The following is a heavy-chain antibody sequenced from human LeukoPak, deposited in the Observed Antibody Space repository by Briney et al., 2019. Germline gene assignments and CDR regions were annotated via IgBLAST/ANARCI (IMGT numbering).Heavy chain of an antibody. J-gene: IGHJ4*02. D-gene: IGHD1-26*01. CDR3: ASSTPQGASDY. CDR1: GGSISSYY. V-gene: IGHV4-59*01. Sequence: SETLSLTCTVSGGSISSYYWSWIRQPPGKGLEWIGYIYYSGSTNYNPSLKSRVTISVDTSKNLFSLKLSSVTAADTAVYYCASSTPQGASDYWGQGTLVTVSS. CDR2: IYYSGST.